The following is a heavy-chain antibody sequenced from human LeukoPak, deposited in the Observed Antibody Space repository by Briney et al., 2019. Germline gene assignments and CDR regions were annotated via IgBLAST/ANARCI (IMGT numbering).Heavy chain of an antibody. V-gene: IGHV1-69*01. CDR3: ARDTGAYYDSSGYALRSYYYMDV. CDR2: IIPIFGTA. Sequence: ASVKVSCKASGGTFSSYAISWVRRAPGQGLEWMGGIIPIFGTANYAQKFQGRVTITADESTSTAYMELSSLRSEDTAVYYCARDTGAYYDSSGYALRSYYYMDVWGKGTTVTVSS. J-gene: IGHJ6*03. D-gene: IGHD3-22*01. CDR1: GGTFSSYA.